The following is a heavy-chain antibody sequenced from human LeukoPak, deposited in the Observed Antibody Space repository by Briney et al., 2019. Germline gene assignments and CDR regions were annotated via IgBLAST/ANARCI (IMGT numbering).Heavy chain of an antibody. CDR1: GYTFTSYG. J-gene: IGHJ5*02. CDR2: ISAYNGNT. D-gene: IGHD4-11*01. CDR3: ARPRYSNYLYNWFDP. V-gene: IGHV1-18*01. Sequence: GASVKVSCKASGYTFTSYGISWVRQAPGQGLEWMGWISAYNGNTNYAQKLQGRVNMTTDTSTSTAYMELRSLRSDDTAVYYCARPRYSNYLYNWFDPWGQGTLVTVSS.